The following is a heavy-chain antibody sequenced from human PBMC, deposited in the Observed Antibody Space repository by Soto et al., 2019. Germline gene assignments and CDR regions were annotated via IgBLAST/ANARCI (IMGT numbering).Heavy chain of an antibody. CDR1: GFTFSSYA. D-gene: IGHD3-3*01. V-gene: IGHV3-23*01. J-gene: IGHJ4*02. CDR3: AKDVYYGFWSGYSFDY. CDR2: ISGSGGST. Sequence: GGSLRLSCAASGFTFSSYAMSWVRQAPGKGLEWVSAISGSGGSTYYANFVKGRFIISSDNSKNTMYLQMNSLRVEDTSVYYCAKDVYYGFWSGYSFDYWGQGALVTVSS.